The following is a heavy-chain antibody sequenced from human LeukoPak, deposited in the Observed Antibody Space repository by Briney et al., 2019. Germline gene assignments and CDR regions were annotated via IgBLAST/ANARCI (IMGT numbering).Heavy chain of an antibody. CDR3: ARGWQVLPFPFDY. CDR2: IYYSGST. J-gene: IGHJ4*02. CDR1: GGSISSYY. D-gene: IGHD3-3*01. V-gene: IGHV4-59*01. Sequence: SETLSLTCTVSGGSISSYYRSWIRQPPGKGLEWIGYIYYSGSTNYNPSLKSRVTISVDTSKNQFSLKLSSVTAADTAVYYCARGWQVLPFPFDYWGQGTLVTVSS.